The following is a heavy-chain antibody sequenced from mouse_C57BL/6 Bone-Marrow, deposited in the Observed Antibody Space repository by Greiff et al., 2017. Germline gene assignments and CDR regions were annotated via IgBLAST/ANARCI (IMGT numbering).Heavy chain of an antibody. Sequence: ESGPGLVKPSQSLSLTCSVTGYSITSGYYWNWIRQFPGNKLEWMGYISYDGSNNYNPSLKNPISITRDPSKNQFFLKLNSVTTEDTATYYCARDYGHWYFDVWGTGTTVTVSS. J-gene: IGHJ1*03. V-gene: IGHV3-6*01. CDR1: GYSITSGYY. CDR3: ARDYGHWYFDV. D-gene: IGHD1-1*01. CDR2: ISYDGSN.